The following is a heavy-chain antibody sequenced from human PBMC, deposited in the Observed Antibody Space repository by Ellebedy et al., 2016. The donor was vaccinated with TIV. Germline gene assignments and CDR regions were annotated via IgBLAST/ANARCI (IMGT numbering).Heavy chain of an antibody. Sequence: AASVKVSCKASGYTFTSYAMHWVRQAPGQRLEWMGWINAGNGNTKYPQKFQGRVPITRDTSASTAYMELSSLRSEDTAVYYCARERYSRVELDYWGQGTLVTVSS. V-gene: IGHV1-3*01. CDR1: GYTFTSYA. CDR2: INAGNGNT. CDR3: ARERYSRVELDY. D-gene: IGHD6-13*01. J-gene: IGHJ4*02.